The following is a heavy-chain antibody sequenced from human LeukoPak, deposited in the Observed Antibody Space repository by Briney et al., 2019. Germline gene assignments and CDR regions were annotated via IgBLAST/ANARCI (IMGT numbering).Heavy chain of an antibody. CDR1: GFTFSSYA. J-gene: IGHJ6*02. D-gene: IGHD2-21*02. Sequence: GGSLRLSCAASGFTFSSYAMSWVRQAPGKGLKLVSAISGSGGSTYYADSVKGRFTISRDNSKNTLYLQMNSLRAEDTAVYYCAKADAVTAFLYGMDVWGQGTTVTVSS. V-gene: IGHV3-23*01. CDR2: ISGSGGST. CDR3: AKADAVTAFLYGMDV.